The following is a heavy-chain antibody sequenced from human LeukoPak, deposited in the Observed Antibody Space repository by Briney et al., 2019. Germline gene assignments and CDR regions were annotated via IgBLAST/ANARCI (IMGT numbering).Heavy chain of an antibody. Sequence: PSQTLSLTCTVSGGSISSGGYYWSWIRQPPGKGLEWIGYIYHSGSTYYNPSLKSRVTISVDRSKNQFSLKLSSVTAADTAVYYCARGWSGVPAADHGDWFDPWGQGTLVTVSS. CDR1: GGSISSGGYY. CDR2: IYHSGST. V-gene: IGHV4-30-2*01. J-gene: IGHJ5*02. D-gene: IGHD2-2*01. CDR3: ARGWSGVPAADHGDWFDP.